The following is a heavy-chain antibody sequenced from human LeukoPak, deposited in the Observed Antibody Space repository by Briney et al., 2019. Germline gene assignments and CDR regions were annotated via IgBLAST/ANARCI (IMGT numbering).Heavy chain of an antibody. J-gene: IGHJ4*02. CDR2: INSDGSST. V-gene: IGHV3-74*01. CDR1: GFTFSSSW. D-gene: IGHD2-2*01. Sequence: GGSLRLSCAASGFTFSSSWMHWVRQAPGKGLVWVSRINSDGSSTIYADSVRGRFTIARDNSKNTLYLQMNRLRVDDTAVYYCARDVQGGYCSSASCYSDYWGQGTLVTVSS. CDR3: ARDVQGGYCSSASCYSDY.